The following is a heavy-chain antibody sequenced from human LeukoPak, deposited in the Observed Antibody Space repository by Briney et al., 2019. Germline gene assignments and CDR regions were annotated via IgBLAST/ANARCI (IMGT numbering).Heavy chain of an antibody. J-gene: IGHJ6*03. CDR3: ARVPGTYYYDSSGYPLYYYYYMDV. CDR1: GFTFSSYW. Sequence: GGSLRLSCAASGFTFSSYWMSWVRQAPGKGLEWVANIKQDGSEKYYVDPVKGRFTISRDNAKNSLYLQMNSLRAEDTAVYYCARVPGTYYYDSSGYPLYYYYYMDVWGKGTTVTVSS. D-gene: IGHD3-22*01. V-gene: IGHV3-7*01. CDR2: IKQDGSEK.